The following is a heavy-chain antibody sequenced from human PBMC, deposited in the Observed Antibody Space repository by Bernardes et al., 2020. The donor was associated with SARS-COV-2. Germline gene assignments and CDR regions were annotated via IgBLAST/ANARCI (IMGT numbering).Heavy chain of an antibody. J-gene: IGHJ4*02. CDR2: IYYSGST. V-gene: IGHV4-59*01. D-gene: IGHD6-19*01. CDR3: ARSGSGWDFGN. CDR1: GGSIRSYY. Sequence: SETLSLTCSVSGGSIRSYYWSWIRQPPGKGLEWIGYIYYSGSTSSNPSLKSRVTISVDTSENRFSLRLRSVTAADTAVYYCARSGSGWDFGNWGQGTLVTVSS.